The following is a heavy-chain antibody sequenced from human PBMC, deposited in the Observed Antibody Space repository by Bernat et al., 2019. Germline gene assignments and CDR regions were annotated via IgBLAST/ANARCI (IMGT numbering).Heavy chain of an antibody. CDR1: GFTFSSYA. CDR3: ARDWFSRGLRLPSSDY. Sequence: QVQLVESGGGVVQPGRSLRLSCAASGFTFSSYAMHWVCQAPGKGLEWVAVISYDGSNKYYADSVKGRFTISRDNSKNTLYLQMNSLRAEDTAVYYCARDWFSRGLRLPSSDYWGQGTLVTVSS. D-gene: IGHD5-12*01. V-gene: IGHV3-30-3*01. CDR2: ISYDGSNK. J-gene: IGHJ4*02.